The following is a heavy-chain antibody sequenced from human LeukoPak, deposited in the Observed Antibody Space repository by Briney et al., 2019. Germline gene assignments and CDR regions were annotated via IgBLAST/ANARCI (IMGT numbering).Heavy chain of an antibody. Sequence: ASVKVSCKASGYTFTSYGISWVRQAPGQGLEWMGWINSYNGNTKYAQKLQGRVTMTTDTSTGTAYMELRSLRSDDTAVYYCARGSSGWLARDYWGQGTPVTVSS. CDR1: GYTFTSYG. CDR3: ARGSSGWLARDY. V-gene: IGHV1-18*01. CDR2: INSYNGNT. J-gene: IGHJ4*02. D-gene: IGHD6-19*01.